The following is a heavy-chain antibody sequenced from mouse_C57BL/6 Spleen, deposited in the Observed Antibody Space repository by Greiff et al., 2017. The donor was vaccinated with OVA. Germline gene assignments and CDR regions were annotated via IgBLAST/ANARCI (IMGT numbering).Heavy chain of an antibody. CDR1: GYTFTSYW. CDR2: INPSNGGT. CDR3: ARSGIYDGYYGYAMDD. Sequence: QVQLQQPGTELVKPGASVKLSCKASGYTFTSYWMHWVKQRPGQGLEWIGNINPSNGGTNYNEKFKSKATLTVVNSSSTAYMQLSSLTSEESAVYYCARSGIYDGYYGYAMDDRGQGTWVTV. D-gene: IGHD2-3*01. V-gene: IGHV1-53*01. J-gene: IGHJ4*01.